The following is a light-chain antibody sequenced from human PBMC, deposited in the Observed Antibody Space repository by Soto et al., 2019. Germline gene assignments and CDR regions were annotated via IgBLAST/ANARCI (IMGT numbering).Light chain of an antibody. J-gene: IGKJ1*01. CDR1: QSIRNY. CDR2: TAF. CDR3: QQTYSSPPGA. V-gene: IGKV1-39*01. Sequence: DIQMTQSPSSLSASVGDRVTITCRASQSIRNYLNWYQQKPGKAPKVLIYTAFSLQSGAPSRFSGSGSGTDFTLSIGRLQPEDFATYYCQQTYSSPPGAFGQGTKVDIK.